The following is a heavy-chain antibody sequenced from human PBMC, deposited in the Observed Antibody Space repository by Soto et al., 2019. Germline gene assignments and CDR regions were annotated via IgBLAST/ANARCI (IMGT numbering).Heavy chain of an antibody. Sequence: GGSLRLSCAASGFTFSTYAMGWVRQAPGKGLEWVSALTDSGGSTYYADSVKGRFTISRDNSRNTLFLQMNSLRAEDTAVYYCAKKSSGNSYFYFDYWGQGALVTVS. CDR1: GFTFSTYA. D-gene: IGHD3-22*01. J-gene: IGHJ4*02. CDR3: AKKSSGNSYFYFDY. V-gene: IGHV3-23*01. CDR2: LTDSGGST.